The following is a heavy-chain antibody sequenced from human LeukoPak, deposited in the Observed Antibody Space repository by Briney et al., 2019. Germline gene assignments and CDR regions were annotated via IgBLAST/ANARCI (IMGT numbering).Heavy chain of an antibody. CDR2: ISSRSTTI. CDR3: ARKNDYDSSGYHNWFDP. D-gene: IGHD3-22*01. CDR1: GFTFSSNT. J-gene: IGHJ5*02. Sequence: GGSLRLSCAASGFTFSSNTMNWVRQAPGKGLEWVSYISSRSTTIYYADSVKGRFTISRDNAKNSLYLQMNSLRDEDTAVYYCARKNDYDSSGYHNWFDPWGQGTLVTVSS. V-gene: IGHV3-48*02.